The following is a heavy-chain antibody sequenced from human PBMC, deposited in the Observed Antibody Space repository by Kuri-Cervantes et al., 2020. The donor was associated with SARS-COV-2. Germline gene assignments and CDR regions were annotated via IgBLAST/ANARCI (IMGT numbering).Heavy chain of an antibody. V-gene: IGHV3-21*04. J-gene: IGHJ4*02. CDR1: GFPFDDYA. D-gene: IGHD4-17*01. CDR2: ISSSSSYI. Sequence: GESLKISCAASGFPFDDYAVHWVRQAPGKGLEWVSSISSSSSYIYYADSVKGRFTISRDNSKNTVYLQMNSLRAEDTAVYYCAKSRKAYDYGDYFDYWGQGTRVTGAS. CDR3: AKSRKAYDYGDYFDY.